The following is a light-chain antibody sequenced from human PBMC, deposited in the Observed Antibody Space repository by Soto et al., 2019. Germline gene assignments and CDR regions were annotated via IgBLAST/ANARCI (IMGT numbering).Light chain of an antibody. J-gene: IGKJ1*01. Sequence: EIVMTQSPVTLSVSPGERATLSCRASHDIRSDLAWYQQKPGQAPRLLMYGASSRATGIPARFSGSGSGTDFTLTISSLQSEDLAVYYCQQYINWTFGQGTKLEIK. CDR1: HDIRSD. CDR2: GAS. V-gene: IGKV3-15*01. CDR3: QQYINWT.